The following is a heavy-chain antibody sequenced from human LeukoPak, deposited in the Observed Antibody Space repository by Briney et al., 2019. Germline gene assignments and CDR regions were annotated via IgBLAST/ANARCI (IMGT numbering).Heavy chain of an antibody. D-gene: IGHD1-14*01. CDR1: GFTFSDYY. Sequence: GGSLRLSCAASGFTFSDYYMSWIRQAPGKGLEWVSYISSSGSTIYYADSVKGRCTISRDNAKNSLYLQMNSLRAEDTAVYYCARDPEWEYYFDYWGQGTVVTVSS. V-gene: IGHV3-11*01. J-gene: IGHJ4*02. CDR3: ARDPEWEYYFDY. CDR2: ISSSGSTI.